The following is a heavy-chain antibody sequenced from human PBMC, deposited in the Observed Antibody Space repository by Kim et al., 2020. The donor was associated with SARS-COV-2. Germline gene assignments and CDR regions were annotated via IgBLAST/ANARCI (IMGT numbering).Heavy chain of an antibody. D-gene: IGHD1-1*01. V-gene: IGHV6-1*01. J-gene: IGHJ6*02. Sequence: SHTLSLTCAISGDRVSSNSAAWNWIRQSPSRGLEWLGRTYYRSKWYNDYAVSVKSRITINPDTSKNQFSLQLNSVTPEDTAVYYCARSRYNWNDEGYYYYGMDVWGQGTTVTVS. CDR2: TYYRSKWYN. CDR1: GDRVSSNSAA. CDR3: ARSRYNWNDEGYYYYGMDV.